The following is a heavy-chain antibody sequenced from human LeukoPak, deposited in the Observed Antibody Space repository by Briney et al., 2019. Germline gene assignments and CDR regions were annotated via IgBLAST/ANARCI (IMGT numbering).Heavy chain of an antibody. V-gene: IGHV1-18*01. CDR1: GYTFTSYG. J-gene: IGHJ4*02. D-gene: IGHD3-9*01. CDR2: ISAYNGNT. Sequence: ASVKVSCKASGYTFTSYGNSWVRQAPGQGLEWMGWISAYNGNTNYAQKLQGRVTMTTDTSTSTAYMELRSLRSDDTAVYYCARDSLRYFDWLPVDYWGQGTLVTVSS. CDR3: ARDSLRYFDWLPVDY.